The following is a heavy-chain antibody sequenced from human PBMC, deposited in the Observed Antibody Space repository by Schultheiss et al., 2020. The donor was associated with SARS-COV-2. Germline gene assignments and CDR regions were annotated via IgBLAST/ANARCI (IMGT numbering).Heavy chain of an antibody. CDR3: TSNRAVAADY. Sequence: GGSLRLSCAASGFTFSSYSMNWVRQAPGKGLEWVSSISSSSTYIYYADSVKGRFTISRDNAKNSLYLQMNSLRAEDTAVYYCTSNRAVAADYWGQGTLVTVSS. CDR1: GFTFSSYS. CDR2: ISSSSTYI. J-gene: IGHJ4*02. D-gene: IGHD6-19*01. V-gene: IGHV3-21*01.